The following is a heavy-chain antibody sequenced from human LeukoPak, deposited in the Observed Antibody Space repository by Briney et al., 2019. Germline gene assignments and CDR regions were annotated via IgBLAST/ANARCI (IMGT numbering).Heavy chain of an antibody. D-gene: IGHD3-22*01. J-gene: IGHJ4*02. CDR1: GYTFTGYY. V-gene: IGHV1-2*04. Sequence: GASVTVSCKASGYTFTGYYMHRVRQAPGQGLEWMGWINPNSGGTNYAQKFQGWVTMTRDTSISTAYMELSRLRSDDTAVYYCARDLLLDYYDSSGLDYWGQGTLVTVSS. CDR3: ARDLLLDYYDSSGLDY. CDR2: INPNSGGT.